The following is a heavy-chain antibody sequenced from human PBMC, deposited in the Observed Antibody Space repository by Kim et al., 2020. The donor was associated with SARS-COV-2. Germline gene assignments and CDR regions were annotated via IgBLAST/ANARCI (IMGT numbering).Heavy chain of an antibody. CDR3: ARQVTFGDAEDY. Sequence: NYNPSLKSRVTRSVDTSKNQFSLKLSSVTAADTAVYYCARQVTFGDAEDYWGQGTLVTVSS. V-gene: IGHV4-59*08. J-gene: IGHJ4*02. D-gene: IGHD3-10*01.